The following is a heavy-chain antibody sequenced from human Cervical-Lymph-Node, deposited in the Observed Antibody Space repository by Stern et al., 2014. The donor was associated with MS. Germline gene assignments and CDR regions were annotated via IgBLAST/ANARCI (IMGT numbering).Heavy chain of an antibody. J-gene: IGHJ4*02. V-gene: IGHV3-43*01. Sequence: EVQLVESGGVVVQPGGSLRLSCAASGFTFDEYSLHWVRQAPGKGLEWVSFICWDGDIKHYADSVMGRFTISRDNSKNSLYLQMNSLRPEDTALYYCTKDRAFNVGSLFDAWGQGTLVTVSS. CDR1: GFTFDEYS. CDR3: TKDRAFNVGSLFDA. D-gene: IGHD3-10*01. CDR2: ICWDGDIK.